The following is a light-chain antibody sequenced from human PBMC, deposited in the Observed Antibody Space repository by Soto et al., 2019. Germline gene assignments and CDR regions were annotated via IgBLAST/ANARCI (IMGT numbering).Light chain of an antibody. CDR2: EAS. J-gene: IGKJ1*01. V-gene: IGKV1-39*01. CDR3: QQSYSLSWT. CDR1: HDISTF. Sequence: DIQMTQSPPTLSASVGDRVTITCRASHDISTFLAWYQQKPGKAPKLLIYEASTLQSGVPSRFSGSGSGTDFTLTISSLQPEDFATYCCQQSYSLSWTFGQGTKVDI.